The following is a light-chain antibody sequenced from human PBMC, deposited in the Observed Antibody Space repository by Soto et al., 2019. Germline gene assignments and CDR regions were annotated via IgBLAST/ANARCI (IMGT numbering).Light chain of an antibody. J-gene: IGKJ4*01. CDR2: SAS. Sequence: IQLTQSPSSLSASVGDRVTIACRASESISDYLNWYQHKPGEAPKVLVYSASTLRGGVPSRFSGTGSGTEFTLTISSIQPEDVATYYCQQIFSYLLSFGGGTKVEIK. CDR3: QQIFSYLLS. V-gene: IGKV1-39*01. CDR1: ESISDY.